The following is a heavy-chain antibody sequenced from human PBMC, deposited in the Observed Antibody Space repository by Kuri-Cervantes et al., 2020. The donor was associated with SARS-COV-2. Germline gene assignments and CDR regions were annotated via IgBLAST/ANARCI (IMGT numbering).Heavy chain of an antibody. J-gene: IGHJ3*02. V-gene: IGHV4-38-2*02. D-gene: IGHD6-6*01. CDR2: IYHSGST. Sequence: GSLRLSCAASGFTFSSYWMSWVRQAPGKGLEWIGSIYHSGSTYYNPSLKSRVTISVDTSKNQFSLKLSSVTAADTAVYYCARDQASSSSEIPAFDIWGQGTMVTVSS. CDR3: ARDQASSSSEIPAFDI. CDR1: GFTFSSYW.